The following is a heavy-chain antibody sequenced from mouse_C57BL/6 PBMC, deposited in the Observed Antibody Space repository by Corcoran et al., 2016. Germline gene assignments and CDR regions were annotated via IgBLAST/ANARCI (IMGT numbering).Heavy chain of an antibody. CDR2: INTYSGVP. D-gene: IGHD1-1*01. V-gene: IGHV9-3*01. Sequence: QIQLVQSGPELKKPGETVKISCKASGYTFTTCGMRWVKQAPGKGLKWMGWINTYSGVPTYADDFKGRFAFSLETSASTAYLQINNLKNEDTATYFCAIYYGSGCFAYWGQGTLVTVSA. J-gene: IGHJ3*01. CDR1: GYTFTTCG. CDR3: AIYYGSGCFAY.